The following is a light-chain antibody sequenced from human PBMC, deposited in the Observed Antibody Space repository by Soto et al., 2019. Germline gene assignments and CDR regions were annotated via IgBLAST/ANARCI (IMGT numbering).Light chain of an antibody. V-gene: IGKV1-5*03. J-gene: IGKJ2*01. CDR2: KAS. CDR3: QQYNSVYT. CDR1: ESIRSW. Sequence: DIQMTQSPSTLSVSVGDRVTITCRASESIRSWLAWYQQKPGKAPKLLIYKASNLESGVPSRFSGSGSGTEFTLTISSLQPDDFATYYCQQYNSVYTFGQGTKVDIK.